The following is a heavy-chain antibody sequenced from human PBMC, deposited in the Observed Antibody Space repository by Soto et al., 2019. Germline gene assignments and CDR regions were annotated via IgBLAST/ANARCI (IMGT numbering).Heavy chain of an antibody. CDR1: GFTFSSYA. D-gene: IGHD3-10*01. CDR2: ISGSGGST. CDR3: AKARPSRYYYGPGGDY. V-gene: IGHV3-23*01. Sequence: GGSLRLSCAASGFTFSSYAMSWVRQAPGKGLEWVSAISGSGGSTYYADSVKGRFTISRDNSKNTLYLQMNSLRAEDTAVYYCAKARPSRYYYGPGGDYWGQGTLVTVSS. J-gene: IGHJ4*02.